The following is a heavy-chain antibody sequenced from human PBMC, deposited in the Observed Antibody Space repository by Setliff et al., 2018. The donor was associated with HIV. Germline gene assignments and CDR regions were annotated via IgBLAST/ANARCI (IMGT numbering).Heavy chain of an antibody. CDR1: GGSISRSSYF. V-gene: IGHV4-31*03. J-gene: IGHJ4*02. CDR2: IYYNGRVSYSEKT. D-gene: IGHD3-22*01. CDR3: ARLRLTMIMGVDYFDH. Sequence: SETLSLTCTVSGGSISRSSYFWTWIRQRPGQGLEWIGYIYYNGRVSYSEKTYYSPSLKSRVTISVDSSKNQFSLRLTSVTAADTAVYYCARLRLTMIMGVDYFDHWGQGTLVTVSS.